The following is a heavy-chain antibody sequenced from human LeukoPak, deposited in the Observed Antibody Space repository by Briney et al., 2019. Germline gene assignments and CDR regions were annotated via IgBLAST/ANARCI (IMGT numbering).Heavy chain of an antibody. D-gene: IGHD4-23*01. CDR1: GGSVSSGSYY. J-gene: IGHJ4*02. Sequence: ETLSLTCTVSGGSVSSGSYYWSWIRQPPGKGLEWIGYIYYSGSTNYNPSLKSRVTISVDTSKNQFSLKLSSVTAADTAVYYCARDSTLTTVATGFDYWGQGTLVTVSS. V-gene: IGHV4-61*01. CDR3: ARDSTLTTVATGFDY. CDR2: IYYSGST.